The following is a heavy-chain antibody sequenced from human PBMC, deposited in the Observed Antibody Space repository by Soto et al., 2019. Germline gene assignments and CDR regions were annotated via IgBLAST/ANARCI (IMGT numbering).Heavy chain of an antibody. Sequence: SQTLSLTCAISGDSVSSNSAAWNWIRQSTSRGLKWLGRTYYRSKWYNDYAVSVKSRITINPDTSKNQFSLQLNSVTPEDTAVYYCARGPTGEKWGLYYYYGMDVWGQGTTVTVSS. J-gene: IGHJ6*02. CDR3: ARGPTGEKWGLYYYYGMDV. CDR2: TYYRSKWYN. D-gene: IGHD3-10*01. CDR1: GDSVSSNSAA. V-gene: IGHV6-1*01.